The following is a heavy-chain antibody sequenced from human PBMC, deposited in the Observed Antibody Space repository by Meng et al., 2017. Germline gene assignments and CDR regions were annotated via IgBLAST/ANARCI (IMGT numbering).Heavy chain of an antibody. Sequence: QGQLQQWGAVLLKPSETLSLTCAVYGGSFSGYYWSWIRQPPGKGLEWIGEINHSGSTNYNPSLKSRVTISVDTSKNQFSLKLSSVTAADTAVYYCASDNYYDSSGYSYWYFDLWGRGTLVTVSS. V-gene: IGHV4-34*01. D-gene: IGHD3-22*01. CDR2: INHSGST. CDR1: GGSFSGYY. CDR3: ASDNYYDSSGYSYWYFDL. J-gene: IGHJ2*01.